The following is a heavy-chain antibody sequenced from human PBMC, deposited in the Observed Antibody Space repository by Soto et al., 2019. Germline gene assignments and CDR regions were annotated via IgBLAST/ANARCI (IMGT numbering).Heavy chain of an antibody. CDR2: ISSSGSIR. V-gene: IGHV3-48*03. J-gene: IGHJ6*02. CDR3: ARDLRTLDRGVTYAMDV. Sequence: EVQLVESGEGLVQPGGSLRLSCAVSGFTYGAYEMNWVRQAPGKGLEWVSYISSSGSIRYYADSVQGRFTISRDNANNSLYLQMNSLRAEDTAVYYCARDLRTLDRGVTYAMDVWGQGTTVTVTS. CDR1: GFTYGAYE. D-gene: IGHD3-10*01.